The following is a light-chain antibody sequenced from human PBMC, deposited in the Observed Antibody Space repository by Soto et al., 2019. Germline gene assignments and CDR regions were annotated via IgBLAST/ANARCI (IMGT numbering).Light chain of an antibody. J-gene: IGKJ4*01. V-gene: IGKV1-5*03. CDR2: KAS. Sequence: DIQMTQSPSTLSASVGDRVTITCRASESISSWLAWYQQKPGKAPNLLIYKASSLESGVPSTFSGSGSGTEFTLTIGSLQPDDFATYYCQQYTADPLTFGGGTKVDIK. CDR1: ESISSW. CDR3: QQYTADPLT.